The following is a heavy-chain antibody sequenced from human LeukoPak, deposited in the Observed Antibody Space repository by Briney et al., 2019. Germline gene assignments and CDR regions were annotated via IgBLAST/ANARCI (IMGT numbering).Heavy chain of an antibody. Sequence: SETLSLTCTVSGGSISSSSYYWGWIRQPPGKGLEWIGSIYYSGSTYYNPSLKSRVTISVDTSKNQFSLKLSSVTAADTAVYYCVVGVIIPSFDTWGPRTMAIVS. CDR1: GGSISSSSYY. D-gene: IGHD3-10*01. CDR2: IYYSGST. CDR3: VVGVIIPSFDT. V-gene: IGHV4-39*01. J-gene: IGHJ3*02.